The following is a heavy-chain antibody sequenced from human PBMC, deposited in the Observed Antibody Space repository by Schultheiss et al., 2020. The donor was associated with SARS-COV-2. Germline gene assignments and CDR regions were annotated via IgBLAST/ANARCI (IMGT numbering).Heavy chain of an antibody. D-gene: IGHD2/OR15-2a*01. J-gene: IGHJ4*02. CDR1: GGTFSSYA. V-gene: IGHV1-18*01. CDR3: ARDRGHNSEFDY. CDR2: INAYNDDT. Sequence: ASVKVSCKASGGTFSSYAISWVRQAPGQGLEWMGWINAYNDDTNYAQKLQGRVTMTTDTSTSTAYMELRSLRSDDTAVYYCARDRGHNSEFDYWGQGTLVTVSS.